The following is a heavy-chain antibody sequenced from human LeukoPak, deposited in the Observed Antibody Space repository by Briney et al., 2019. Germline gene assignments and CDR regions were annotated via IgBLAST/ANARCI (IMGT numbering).Heavy chain of an antibody. CDR3: ARVRSSSGYYSLFDY. D-gene: IGHD3-22*01. CDR2: ISAYNGNT. V-gene: IGHV1-18*01. J-gene: IGHJ4*02. Sequence: GASVKVSCKASGYTFTSYGISWVRPAPGQGLEWMGWISAYNGNTNYAQKFQGRVTMTRDTSISTAYMELSRLRSDDTAVYYCARVRSSSGYYSLFDYWGQGTLVTVSS. CDR1: GYTFTSYG.